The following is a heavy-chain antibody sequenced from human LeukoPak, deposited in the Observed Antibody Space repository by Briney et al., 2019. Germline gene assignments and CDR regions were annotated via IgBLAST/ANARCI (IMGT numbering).Heavy chain of an antibody. CDR2: IYYSGST. Sequence: SETLSLTCTVSGGSISSYYWSWIRQPPGKGLEWIGYIYYSGSTNYNPSLKSRVTISVDTSKNQFSLKLSSVTAADTAVYYCARDRMYYYDSSGYYNYYGMDVWGQGTTVTVSS. J-gene: IGHJ6*02. CDR3: ARDRMYYYDSSGYYNYYGMDV. CDR1: GGSISSYY. D-gene: IGHD3-22*01. V-gene: IGHV4-59*01.